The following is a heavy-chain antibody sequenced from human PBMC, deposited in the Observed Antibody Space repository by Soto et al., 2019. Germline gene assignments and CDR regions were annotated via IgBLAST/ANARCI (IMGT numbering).Heavy chain of an antibody. Sequence: QEQLVQSGAEVKKPGASVKVSCKTSGYTFTDYDINWVRQATGQGLEWIGRMNPNSGETGYAQKFQGRVTMNRSASLSTAYLELSSLRSEDTAVYYCARVAVAARPRWYNWFDPWGQGTLVTVSS. CDR3: ARVAVAARPRWYNWFDP. D-gene: IGHD2-15*01. J-gene: IGHJ5*02. V-gene: IGHV1-8*01. CDR2: MNPNSGET. CDR1: GYTFTDYD.